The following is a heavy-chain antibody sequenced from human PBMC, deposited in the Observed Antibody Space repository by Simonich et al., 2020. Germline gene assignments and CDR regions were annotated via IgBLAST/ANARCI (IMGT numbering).Heavy chain of an antibody. CDR2: ISNEGSNK. CDR3: ARDIVSFGSSWYAFDI. Sequence: QVQLVESGGGVVQPGRSLRLSCAASGFTFSSYAMHWVRQALGKGVEGVAGISNEGSNKYYADSVKGRFTIARDNSKNTLYLQMNSLRAEDTAVYYCARDIVSFGSSWYAFDIWGQGTMVTVSS. CDR1: GFTFSSYA. V-gene: IGHV3-30*07. D-gene: IGHD6-13*01. J-gene: IGHJ3*02.